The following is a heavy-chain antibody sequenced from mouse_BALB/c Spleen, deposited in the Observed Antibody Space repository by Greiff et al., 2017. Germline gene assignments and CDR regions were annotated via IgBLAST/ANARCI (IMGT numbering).Heavy chain of an antibody. V-gene: IGHV1S34*01. CDR3: ARFMITTRAWFAY. CDR1: GYSFTGYY. CDR2: ISCYNGAT. J-gene: IGHJ3*01. D-gene: IGHD2-4*01. Sequence: LVKTGASVKISCKASGYSFTGYYMHWVKQSHGKSLEWIGYISCYNGATSYNQKFKGKATFTVDTSSSTAYMQFNSLTSEDSAVYYCARFMITTRAWFAYWGQGTLVTVSA.